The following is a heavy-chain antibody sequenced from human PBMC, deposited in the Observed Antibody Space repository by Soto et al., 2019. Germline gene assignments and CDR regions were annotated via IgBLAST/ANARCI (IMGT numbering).Heavy chain of an antibody. D-gene: IGHD3-10*01. J-gene: IGHJ6*02. V-gene: IGHV4-39*01. Sequence: SETLSLTCTVSGGSISSSSYYWGWIRQPPGKGLEWIGSIYYSGSTYYNPSLKSRVTISVDTSKNQFSLKLSSVTAADTAVYYCARRDYYGSGSHYYYYYGMDVWGQGTTVT. CDR3: ARRDYYGSGSHYYYYYGMDV. CDR2: IYYSGST. CDR1: GGSISSSSYY.